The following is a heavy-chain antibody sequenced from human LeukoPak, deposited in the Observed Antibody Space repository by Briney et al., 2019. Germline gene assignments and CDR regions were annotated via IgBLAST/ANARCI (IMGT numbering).Heavy chain of an antibody. J-gene: IGHJ6*03. V-gene: IGHV3-11*04. CDR2: IRSSGCII. Sequence: GGSLRLSCAASGFIFSDYYMNWIRQAPGRGLEWVSYIRSSGCIIYYADSVKGRFTISRDNAKNSLFLQMNSLRADDTAVYYCARADRNYYMDVWGKGTTVTVSS. CDR1: GFIFSDYY. CDR3: ARADRNYYMDV.